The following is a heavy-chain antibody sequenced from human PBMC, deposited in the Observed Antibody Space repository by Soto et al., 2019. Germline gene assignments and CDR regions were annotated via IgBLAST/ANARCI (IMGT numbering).Heavy chain of an antibody. Sequence: QVQLVESGGGVVQPGRSLRLSCAASGFTFSTSVMHWVRQAPGKGLEWVTGISNDGNSKHYPDSVRGRFTISRDNSKNPLYLQMDRLTSDDTALYHCAREDHGSGRAGTFRYWGQGTLVTVTS. CDR1: GFTFSTSV. D-gene: IGHD4-17*01. J-gene: IGHJ1*01. V-gene: IGHV3-30*04. CDR3: AREDHGSGRAGTFRY. CDR2: ISNDGNSK.